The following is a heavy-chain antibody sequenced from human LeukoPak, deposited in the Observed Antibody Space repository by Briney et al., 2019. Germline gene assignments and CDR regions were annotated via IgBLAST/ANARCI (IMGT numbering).Heavy chain of an antibody. Sequence: SQTLSLTCTVSGGSISSYYWSWIRQHPGKGLEWIGYIYYSGSTYYNPSLKSRVTISVDTSKNQFSLKLSSVTAADTAVYCCARVPDYSNKNWFDPWGQGTLVTVSS. D-gene: IGHD4-11*01. V-gene: IGHV4-31*03. CDR3: ARVPDYSNKNWFDP. CDR2: IYYSGST. J-gene: IGHJ5*02. CDR1: GGSISSYY.